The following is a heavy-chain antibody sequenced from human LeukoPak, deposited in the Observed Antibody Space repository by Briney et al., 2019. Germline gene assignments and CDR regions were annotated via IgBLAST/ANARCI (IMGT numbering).Heavy chain of an antibody. CDR2: ISGSGGGT. V-gene: IGHV3-23*01. J-gene: IGHJ4*02. Sequence: GESLRLSCAASGFTFRSYAMSWVRQAPGKGLEWVSGISGSGGGTYYADSVKGRFTISRDNSKNTLYLQMNSLRAEDTAVYYCAKDGYGTVDYWGQGTLVTVSS. CDR3: AKDGYGTVDY. CDR1: GFTFRSYA. D-gene: IGHD5-18*01.